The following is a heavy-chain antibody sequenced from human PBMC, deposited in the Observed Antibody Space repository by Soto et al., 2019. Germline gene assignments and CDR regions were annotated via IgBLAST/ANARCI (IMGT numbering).Heavy chain of an antibody. D-gene: IGHD3-10*01. CDR2: IIPIFGTA. CDR1: GGTFSSYA. CDR3: ARKRGAGRYYYYYYGMDV. V-gene: IGHV1-69*13. J-gene: IGHJ6*02. Sequence: SVKVSCKASGGTFSSYAISWVRQAPGQGLEWMGGIIPIFGTANYAQKFQGRVTITADESTSTAYMELSSLRSEDTAVYYCARKRGAGRYYYYYYGMDVWGQGTTVTVSS.